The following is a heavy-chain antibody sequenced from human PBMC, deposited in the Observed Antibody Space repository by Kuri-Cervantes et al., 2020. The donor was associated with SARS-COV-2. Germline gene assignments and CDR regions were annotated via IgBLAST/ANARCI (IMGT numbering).Heavy chain of an antibody. CDR3: ARDGSGPYYYDSSGDFGGD. CDR1: GFTSSSYW. CDR2: INSDGSST. Sequence: LSLTCAASGFTSSSYWMHWVRQAPGKGLVWVSRINSDGSSTSYADSVKGRFTISRDNAKNTLYLQMNGLRAEDTAVYYCARDGSGPYYYDSSGDFGGDWGRGILVTVSS. J-gene: IGHJ4*02. V-gene: IGHV3-74*01. D-gene: IGHD3-22*01.